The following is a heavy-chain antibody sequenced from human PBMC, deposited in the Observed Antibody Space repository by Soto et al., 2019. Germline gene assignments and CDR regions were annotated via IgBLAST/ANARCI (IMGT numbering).Heavy chain of an antibody. D-gene: IGHD1-7*01. J-gene: IGHJ5*02. CDR1: GFTFSSYA. CDR3: AKGNNWNYLESFDH. CDR2: ISGSGGST. V-gene: IGHV3-23*01. Sequence: GGSLRLSCAASGFTFSSYAMSWVRQAPGKGLEWVSAISGSGGSTYYADSVKGRFTISRDNSKNTLYLQMNSLRAEDTDVYYCAKGNNWNYLESFDHWGQGTLVTVSS.